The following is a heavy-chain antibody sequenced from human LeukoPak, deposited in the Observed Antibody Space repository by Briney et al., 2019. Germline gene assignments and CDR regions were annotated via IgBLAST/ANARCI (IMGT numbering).Heavy chain of an antibody. CDR2: IDPKSGGT. CDR1: GYTFADYF. J-gene: IGHJ5*01. CDR3: AKDDSRTWGPEPINWFDS. Sequence: ASVRVSCRTSGYTFADYFMHWVRQVPGQGFEWLAWIDPKSGGTSYAPKFQGRLTVTRDTSINTAYMELSSLRSDDTAIYYCAKDDSRTWGPEPINWFDSWGQGTVVTVSS. D-gene: IGHD6-13*01. V-gene: IGHV1-2*02.